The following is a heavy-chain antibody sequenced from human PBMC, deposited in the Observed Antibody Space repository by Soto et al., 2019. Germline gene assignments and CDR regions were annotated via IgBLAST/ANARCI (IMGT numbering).Heavy chain of an antibody. CDR2: TKSDGSGT. Sequence: EVQLVESGGGLLQPGGSLTLSCTASGFTFSNYWMHWVRQAPGKGLVWVSRTKSDGSGTSPTDSVKGRFTISRDNAYNTLYCPMSHLRGENMAVYYCARGGLVYGTGRMDVWGKGTTVIVSS. V-gene: IGHV3-74*01. CDR3: ARGGLVYGTGRMDV. CDR1: GFTFSNYW. J-gene: IGHJ6*04. D-gene: IGHD3-10*01.